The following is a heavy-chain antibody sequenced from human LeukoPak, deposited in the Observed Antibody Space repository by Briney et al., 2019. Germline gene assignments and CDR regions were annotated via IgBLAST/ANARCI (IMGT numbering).Heavy chain of an antibody. V-gene: IGHV1-2*02. D-gene: IGHD2-2*01. CDR1: GYTFTGYY. CDR3: ARVLASVPAFYLDP. Sequence: ASVKVSCKASGYTFTGYYMHWVRQAPGHGLECMGCINPNSGGTNYAQKFQGRVTMTRDTSISTAYMELSRLRSDDTAVYYCARVLASVPAFYLDPWGQGTLVTVSS. CDR2: INPNSGGT. J-gene: IGHJ5*02.